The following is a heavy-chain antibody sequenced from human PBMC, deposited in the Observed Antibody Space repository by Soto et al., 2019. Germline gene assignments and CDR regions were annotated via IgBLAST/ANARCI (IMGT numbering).Heavy chain of an antibody. CDR1: GFTFSNFH. J-gene: IGHJ6*02. CDR2: ISNSGGTI. D-gene: IGHD1-1*01. CDR3: ARGSHHRLGTDDAGMDV. Sequence: EVQLVESGGGLVQPGGSLRLSCAASGFTFSNFHMNWVRRAPGKGLEWVSYISNSGGTIYYADSVKGRFTISRDNAKKSLYLQMNGLRDEDTAAYYCARGSHHRLGTDDAGMDVWGLGTTVIVSS. V-gene: IGHV3-48*02.